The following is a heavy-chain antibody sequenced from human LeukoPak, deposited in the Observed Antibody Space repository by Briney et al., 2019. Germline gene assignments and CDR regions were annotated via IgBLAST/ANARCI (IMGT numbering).Heavy chain of an antibody. Sequence: GGSPRLSCAASGFTFSSYSMNWVRQAPGKGLEWVSSISSSSSYIYYADSVKGRFTISRDNAKNSLYLQMNSLRAEDTAVYYCARDSGSYYKESYWGQGTLVTVSS. CDR2: ISSSSSYI. CDR1: GFTFSSYS. D-gene: IGHD1-26*01. V-gene: IGHV3-21*01. J-gene: IGHJ4*02. CDR3: ARDSGSYYKESY.